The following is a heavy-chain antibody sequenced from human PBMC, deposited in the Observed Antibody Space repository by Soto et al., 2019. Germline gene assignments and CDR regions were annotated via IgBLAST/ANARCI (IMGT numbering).Heavy chain of an antibody. CDR3: ARSLGSVYYYYMDV. CDR2: IYYSGST. D-gene: IGHD3-16*01. CDR1: GGSISSYY. V-gene: IGHV4-59*01. J-gene: IGHJ6*03. Sequence: QVQLQESGPGLVKPSETLSLTCTVSGGSISSYYWSWIRQPPGKGLEWIGYIYYSGSTNYNPSLKSRVTISVDTSKNQFSLKLSSVPAADTAVYYCARSLGSVYYYYMDVWGKGTTVTVSS.